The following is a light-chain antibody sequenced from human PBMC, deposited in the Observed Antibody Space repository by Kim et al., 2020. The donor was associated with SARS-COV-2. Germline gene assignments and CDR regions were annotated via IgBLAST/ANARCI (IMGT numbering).Light chain of an antibody. CDR2: GAS. V-gene: IGKV3-20*01. J-gene: IGKJ1*01. Sequence: SPGERAPPTCRASQSVSRNYLAWYQQKPGQAPRLLIDGASSRATGIPDRFSGSGSGTDFTLTITRLEPEDFAVYYCQQYSSSPATFGQGTKVDIK. CDR1: QSVSRNY. CDR3: QQYSSSPAT.